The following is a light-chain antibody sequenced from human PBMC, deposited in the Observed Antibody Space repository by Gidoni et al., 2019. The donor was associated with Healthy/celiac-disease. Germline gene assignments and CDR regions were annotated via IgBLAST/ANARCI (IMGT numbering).Light chain of an antibody. CDR3: QAWDSSTAAV. J-gene: IGLJ3*02. V-gene: IGLV3-1*01. Sequence: SYELTQPPSVSVSPGQTASITCSGDKLVDKYACWYQQKPGQSPVLVIYQYSKRPSGIPERFSGSNSGNTATLTISGTQAMDEADYYCQAWDSSTAAVFGGGTKLTVL. CDR2: QYS. CDR1: KLVDKY.